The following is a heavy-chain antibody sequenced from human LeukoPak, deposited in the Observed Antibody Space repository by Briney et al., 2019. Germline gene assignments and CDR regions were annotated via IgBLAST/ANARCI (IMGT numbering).Heavy chain of an antibody. Sequence: GGSLRLSCAASGFTFRDYSMNWVRQAPGKGLEWVSYVSSSSTIYYADSVKGRFTISRDNAKNLLYLEMNSLRAEDTAVYYCARDFSRDSSGYYSLDYWGQGTLVTVSS. V-gene: IGHV3-69-1*01. CDR1: GFTFRDYS. D-gene: IGHD3-22*01. CDR3: ARDFSRDSSGYYSLDY. J-gene: IGHJ4*02. CDR2: VSSSSTI.